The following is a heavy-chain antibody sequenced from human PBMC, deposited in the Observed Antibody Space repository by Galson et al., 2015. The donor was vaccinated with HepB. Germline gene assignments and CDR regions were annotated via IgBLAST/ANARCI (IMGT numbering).Heavy chain of an antibody. V-gene: IGHV3-30*18. CDR1: GFTFSSYG. Sequence: SLRLSCAASGFTFSSYGMHWVRQAPGKGLEWVAVISYDGSNKYYADSVKGRFTISRDNSKNTLYLQMNSLRAEDTAVYYCAKELRFLEWSLSLDYWGQGTLVTVSS. CDR3: AKELRFLEWSLSLDY. CDR2: ISYDGSNK. D-gene: IGHD3-3*01. J-gene: IGHJ4*02.